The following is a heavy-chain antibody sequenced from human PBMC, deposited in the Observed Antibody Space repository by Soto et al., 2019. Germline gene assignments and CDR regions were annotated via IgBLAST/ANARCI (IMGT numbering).Heavy chain of an antibody. D-gene: IGHD7-27*01. CDR2: MNPNNGNT. J-gene: IGHJ4*02. Sequence: ASVKVSCKAAAYTFTSYDINWVRQATGQDFEWMGWMNPNNGNTAYAQKLQGRVTMTRDTSKSTAFMELSSLTSEDTAVYYCARGPRNWGVAYWGQGTLVTVSS. V-gene: IGHV1-8*01. CDR1: AYTFTSYD. CDR3: ARGPRNWGVAY.